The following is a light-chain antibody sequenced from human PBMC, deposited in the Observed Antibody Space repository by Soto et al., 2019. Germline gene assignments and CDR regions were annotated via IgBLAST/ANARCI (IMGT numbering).Light chain of an antibody. CDR3: QQYGSSLYT. Sequence: EIVLTQSPGTLSLSPGERATLSCRASQSVSSSYLAWYQQKPGQAPRLLIYGASSRATGIPDRFSGSGSGTDCTLTISRREPEDCAVYYCQQYGSSLYTFGQVTKLEIK. V-gene: IGKV3-20*01. J-gene: IGKJ2*01. CDR1: QSVSSSY. CDR2: GAS.